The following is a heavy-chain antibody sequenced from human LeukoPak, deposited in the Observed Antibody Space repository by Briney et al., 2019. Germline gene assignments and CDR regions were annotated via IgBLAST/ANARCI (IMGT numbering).Heavy chain of an antibody. D-gene: IGHD6-19*01. J-gene: IGHJ6*02. CDR2: ISAYNGNT. Sequence: ASVKVSCKASGYTFTRYGISWVRQAPGQGLECMGWISAYNGNTNYAQKLQGRVTMTADTSTSTAYMELRSLRSDDTAVYYCARSAPGVSGWSSYYGMDVWGQGTTVTVSS. V-gene: IGHV1-18*01. CDR1: GYTFTRYG. CDR3: ARSAPGVSGWSSYYGMDV.